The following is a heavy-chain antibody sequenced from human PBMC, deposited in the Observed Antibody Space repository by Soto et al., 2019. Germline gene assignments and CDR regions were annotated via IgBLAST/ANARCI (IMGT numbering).Heavy chain of an antibody. CDR3: TRDRAKGGGSAGFDY. V-gene: IGHV1-2*02. CDR2: ITPKSVGT. J-gene: IGHJ4*02. D-gene: IGHD1-26*01. CDR1: GYTFTVYY. Sequence: AAVKVSCKASGYTFTVYYMHWVRQAPGQGLEWMGWITPKSVGTMYPQKFQGRVTMTWDTSISTAYIALTRLRSDDTAVYYCTRDRAKGGGSAGFDYWGQGTLVTVSS.